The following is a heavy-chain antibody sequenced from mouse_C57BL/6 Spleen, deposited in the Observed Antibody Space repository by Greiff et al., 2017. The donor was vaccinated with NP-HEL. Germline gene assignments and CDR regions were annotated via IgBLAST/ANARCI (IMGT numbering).Heavy chain of an antibody. V-gene: IGHV1-69*01. D-gene: IGHD6-1*01. J-gene: IGHJ1*03. CDR2: IDPSDSYT. CDR3: ARWQSQLGYFDV. CDR1: GYTFTSYW. Sequence: QVQLQQPGAELVMPGASVKLSCKASGYTFTSYWMHWVKQRPGQGLEWIGEIDPSDSYTNYNQKFKGKSTLTVDKSSSTAYMQLSSLTSEDSAVYYCARWQSQLGYFDVWGTGTTVTVSS.